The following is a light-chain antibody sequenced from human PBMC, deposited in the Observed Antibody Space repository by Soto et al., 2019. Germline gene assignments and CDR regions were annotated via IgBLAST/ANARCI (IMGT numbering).Light chain of an antibody. CDR1: KSVRGSD. Sequence: EIVLTQSPGTLSLSPGERATLSCRASKSVRGSDLAWHQQKPGQAPRLLIYGASSRATGIPDRFRGSGSGTDITLTISIMEFDDFAVDFCQRNDSTPYTFGQGTKWEIK. CDR2: GAS. V-gene: IGKV3-20*01. J-gene: IGKJ2*01. CDR3: QRNDSTPYT.